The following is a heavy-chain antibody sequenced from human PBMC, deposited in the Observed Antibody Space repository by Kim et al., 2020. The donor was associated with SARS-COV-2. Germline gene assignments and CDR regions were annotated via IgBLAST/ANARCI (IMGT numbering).Heavy chain of an antibody. V-gene: IGHV5-51*01. CDR3: ARRSRIAAAGTDYYYYMDV. CDR2: IYPGDSDT. J-gene: IGHJ6*03. D-gene: IGHD6-13*01. Sequence: GESLQISCKGSGYSFTSYWIGWVRQMPGKGLEWMGIIYPGDSDTRYSPSFQGQVTISADKSISTAYLQWSSLKASDTAMYYCARRSRIAAAGTDYYYYMDVWGKGTTVTVSS. CDR1: GYSFTSYW.